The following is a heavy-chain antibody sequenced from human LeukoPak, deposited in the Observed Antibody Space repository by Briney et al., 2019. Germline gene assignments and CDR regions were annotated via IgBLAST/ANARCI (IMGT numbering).Heavy chain of an antibody. D-gene: IGHD3-22*01. CDR1: GFTFSSYW. J-gene: IGHJ4*02. Sequence: GGSLRLSCAASGFTFSSYWMSWVRQAPGKGLEWVANIKQDGSGKYYVDSVKGRFTISRDNAKNSLYLQMNSLRAEDTAVYYCARWTSPYYYDSSGYYSIDYWGQGTLVTVSS. CDR3: ARWTSPYYYDSSGYYSIDY. V-gene: IGHV3-7*01. CDR2: IKQDGSGK.